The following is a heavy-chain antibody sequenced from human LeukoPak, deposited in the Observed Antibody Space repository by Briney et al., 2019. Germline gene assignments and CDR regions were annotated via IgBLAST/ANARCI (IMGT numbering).Heavy chain of an antibody. CDR1: GFTFSSYA. J-gene: IGHJ5*02. V-gene: IGHV3-23*01. Sequence: GGSLRLSCAASGFTFSSYAMSWVRQAPGKGLEWVSAISGSGGSTYYADSVKGRFTISRDNSKNTLYLQMNSLRAEDTAVYYCAKDNEYYGSGTLNWFDPWGQGTLVAVSS. CDR2: ISGSGGST. CDR3: AKDNEYYGSGTLNWFDP. D-gene: IGHD3-10*01.